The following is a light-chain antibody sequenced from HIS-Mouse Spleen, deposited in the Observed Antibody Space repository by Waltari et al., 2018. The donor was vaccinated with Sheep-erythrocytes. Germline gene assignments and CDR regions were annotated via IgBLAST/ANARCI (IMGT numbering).Light chain of an antibody. J-gene: IGLJ3*02. CDR1: SSDVGGYDY. Sequence: QSALTQPRSVSGSPGQSITISCTGTSSDVGGYDYVSWYQQHPGKAPKRMIYEVSNRPSGVSNRFTGSKSGNTASLTISGLQAEDEADYYCSSYTSSSTWVFGGGTKLTVL. CDR3: SSYTSSSTWV. V-gene: IGLV2-14*01. CDR2: EVS.